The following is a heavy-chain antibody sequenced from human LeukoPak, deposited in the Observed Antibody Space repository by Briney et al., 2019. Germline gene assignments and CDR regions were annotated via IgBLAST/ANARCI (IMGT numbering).Heavy chain of an antibody. CDR1: GGSFSGYY. Sequence: SETLSLTCAVYGGSFSGYYWSWIRQPPGKGLEWIGEINHSGSTNYNPSLKSRVTISVDTSKNQFSLKLSSVTAADTAVYYRARGSRLVPDYWGQGTLVTVSS. V-gene: IGHV4-34*01. D-gene: IGHD3-9*01. CDR3: ARGSRLVPDY. CDR2: INHSGST. J-gene: IGHJ4*02.